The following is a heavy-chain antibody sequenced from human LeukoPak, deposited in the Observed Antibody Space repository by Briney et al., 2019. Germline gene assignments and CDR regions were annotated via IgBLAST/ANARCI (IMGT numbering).Heavy chain of an antibody. D-gene: IGHD3-10*01. J-gene: IGHJ3*02. CDR3: AREGRFYYYGSGYAFDI. CDR1: GGSFSGYY. Sequence: SSETLSLTCAVYGGSFSGYYWSWIRQPPGKGLEWIGEINHSGSTNYNPSLKSRVTISVDTSKNQFSLKLSSVTAADTAVYYCAREGRFYYYGSGYAFDIWGQGTMVTVSS. V-gene: IGHV4-34*01. CDR2: INHSGST.